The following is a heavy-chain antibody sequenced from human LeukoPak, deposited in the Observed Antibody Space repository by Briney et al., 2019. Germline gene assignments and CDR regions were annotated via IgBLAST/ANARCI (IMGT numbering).Heavy chain of an antibody. CDR3: AKGGYCSSTSCYSFFIAVAGKSATFDY. J-gene: IGHJ4*02. CDR1: GFTFSSYA. Sequence: GGSLRLSCAASGFTFSSYAMSWVRQAPGKGLEWVSAISGSGGSTYYADSVKGRFTISRDNSKNTLYLQMNSLRAEDTAVYYCAKGGYCSSTSCYSFFIAVAGKSATFDYWGQGTLVTVSS. V-gene: IGHV3-23*01. CDR2: ISGSGGST. D-gene: IGHD2-2*01.